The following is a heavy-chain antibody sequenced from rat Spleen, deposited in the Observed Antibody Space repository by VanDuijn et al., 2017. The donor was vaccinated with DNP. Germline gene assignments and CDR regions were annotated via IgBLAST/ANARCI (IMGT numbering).Heavy chain of an antibody. V-gene: IGHV5-25*01. CDR3: ARPGTGLDY. J-gene: IGHJ2*01. D-gene: IGHD4-1*01. CDR1: GFTFSDYY. Sequence: EVQLVESGGGLVQPGRSLKLSCAASGFTFSDYYMAWVRQAPTKGLEWVASISPSGGSTYYRDSVKGRFTVSRDNAKSSLYLQMDSLRSEDTATCYCARPGTGLDYWGQGVMVTVSS. CDR2: ISPSGGST.